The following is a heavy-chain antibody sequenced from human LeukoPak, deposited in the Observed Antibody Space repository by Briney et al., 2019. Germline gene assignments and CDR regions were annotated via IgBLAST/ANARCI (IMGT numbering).Heavy chain of an antibody. CDR2: ISGSGGST. V-gene: IGHV3-23*01. Sequence: GGSLRLSCAASGFTFSSYGMSWVRQAPGKGLEWVSAISGSGGSTYYADSVKGRFTISRDNSKNTLYLQMNTVRAEDTAVYYCAKSLNPRPAVNWFDPWGQGTLVTVSS. CDR3: AKSLNPRPAVNWFDP. J-gene: IGHJ5*02. CDR1: GFTFSSYG.